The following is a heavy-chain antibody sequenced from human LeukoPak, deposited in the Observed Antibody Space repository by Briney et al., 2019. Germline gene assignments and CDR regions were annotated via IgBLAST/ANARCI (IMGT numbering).Heavy chain of an antibody. D-gene: IGHD2-21*02. Sequence: ASVKVSCKASGYTFTSYYMHWVRQAPGQGLEWMGIINPSGGSTSYAQKSQGRVTMTRDMSTSTVYMELSSLRSEDTAVYYCTTDPDGVTALDYWGQGTLVTVSS. CDR2: INPSGGST. V-gene: IGHV1-46*01. CDR1: GYTFTSYY. CDR3: TTDPDGVTALDY. J-gene: IGHJ4*02.